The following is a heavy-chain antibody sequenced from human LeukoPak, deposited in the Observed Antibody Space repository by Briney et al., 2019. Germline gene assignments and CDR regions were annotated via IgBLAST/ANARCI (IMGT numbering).Heavy chain of an antibody. CDR2: ISVYTGKT. CDR3: AKDRGWQYADYETVAVEH. J-gene: IGHJ4*02. Sequence: ASVKVSCEASGYTFTNYGISWVRQAPGQGLEWMGWISVYTGKTYHAQKFQARVTMTTDTSTTTAYMELRSLRSDDTAVYYCAKDRGWQYADYETVAVEHWGQGTLVTVSS. D-gene: IGHD4-17*01. CDR1: GYTFTNYG. V-gene: IGHV1-18*01.